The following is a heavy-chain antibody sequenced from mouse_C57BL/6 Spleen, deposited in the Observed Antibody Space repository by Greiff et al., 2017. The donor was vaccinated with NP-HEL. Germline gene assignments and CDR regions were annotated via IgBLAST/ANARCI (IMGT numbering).Heavy chain of an antibody. D-gene: IGHD1-3*01. CDR3: ARSRSITDAKI. V-gene: IGHV1-55*01. J-gene: IGHJ2*01. CDR1: GYTFTSYW. CDR2: IYPGSGST. Sequence: VQLQQPGAELVKPGASVKMSCKASGYTFTSYWITWVKQRPGQGLEWIGDIYPGSGSTNYNEKFKSKATLTVDTSSSTAYMQLSSLTYEDSAVYYCARSRSITDAKIWGQGTTLTVSS.